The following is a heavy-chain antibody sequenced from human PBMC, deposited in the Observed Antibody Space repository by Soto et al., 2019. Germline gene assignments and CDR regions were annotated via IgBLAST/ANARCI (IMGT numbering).Heavy chain of an antibody. D-gene: IGHD2-21*01. CDR3: AREGYAHFGDDGPFDLFYFDN. V-gene: IGHV4-31*03. CDR2: IYHSGST. CDR1: GGSISSGGYF. J-gene: IGHJ4*02. Sequence: PSETLSLTCTVSGGSISSGGYFWNWLRQHPRKGLEWIGFIYHSGSTFYSPSLQSRVSISVDTSKNQFSLKLSSVTPADTAVYYCAREGYAHFGDDGPFDLFYFDNWGPGTLVTVSS.